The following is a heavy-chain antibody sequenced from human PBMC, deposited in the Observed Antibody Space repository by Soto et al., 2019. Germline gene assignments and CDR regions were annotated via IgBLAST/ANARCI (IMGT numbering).Heavy chain of an antibody. CDR2: ISYDGSNK. J-gene: IGHJ5*02. CDR1: GFTFSSYA. D-gene: IGHD5-12*01. Sequence: ESGGGVVQPGRSLRLSCAASGFTFSSYAMHWVRQAPGKGLEWVAVISYDGSNKYYADSVKGRFTISRDNSKNTLYLQMNSLRAEDTAVYYCAREDSGYDRWFDPWGQGTLVTVSS. CDR3: AREDSGYDRWFDP. V-gene: IGHV3-30-3*01.